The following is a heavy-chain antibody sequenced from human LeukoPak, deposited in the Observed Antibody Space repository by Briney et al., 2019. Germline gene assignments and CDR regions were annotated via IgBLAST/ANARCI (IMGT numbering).Heavy chain of an antibody. CDR1: GFTFSSYS. J-gene: IGHJ3*02. V-gene: IGHV3-48*04. CDR2: ISSSSSTI. CDR3: ARDTSPSSGSTYFDALDM. D-gene: IGHD6-13*01. Sequence: GGSLRLSRAASGFTFSSYSMNWVRQAPGKGLEWVSYISSSSSTIYYADSVKGRFTISRDNTKNSLFLQMNGLRAEDTATYYCARDTSPSSGSTYFDALDMWGQGTMVTVSS.